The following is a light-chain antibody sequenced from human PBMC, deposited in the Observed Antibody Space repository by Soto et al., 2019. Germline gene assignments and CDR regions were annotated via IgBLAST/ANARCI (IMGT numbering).Light chain of an antibody. CDR2: LEGSGSY. J-gene: IGLJ3*02. Sequence: QPVLTQSSSASASLGSSVKLTCTLSSGHSSYIIAWHQQQPGKAPRYLMKLEGSGSYNKGSGVPDRFSGSSSEADRYLTISNLQFEDEADYYCETWDFNTRVFGGGTKLTVL. CDR1: SGHSSYI. CDR3: ETWDFNTRV. V-gene: IGLV4-60*02.